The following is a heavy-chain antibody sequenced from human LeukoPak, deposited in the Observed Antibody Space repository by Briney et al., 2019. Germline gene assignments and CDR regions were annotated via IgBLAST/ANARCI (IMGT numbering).Heavy chain of an antibody. CDR3: ARRIAVADYYYYYMDV. CDR2: IYYSGST. D-gene: IGHD6-19*01. J-gene: IGHJ6*03. V-gene: IGHV4-39*07. Sequence: SETLSLTCTVSGGSISSSSYYWGWIRQPPGKGLEWIGSIYYSGSTYYKPSLKSRVTISVDTSKNQFSLKLRSVTAADTAVYYCARRIAVADYYYYYMDVWGKGTTVTVSS. CDR1: GGSISSSSYY.